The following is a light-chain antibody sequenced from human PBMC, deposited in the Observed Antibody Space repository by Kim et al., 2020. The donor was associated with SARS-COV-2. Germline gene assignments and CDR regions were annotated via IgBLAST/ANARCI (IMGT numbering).Light chain of an antibody. Sequence: PLCDRVTTPLRASLGIINSLSCFQHKPEKAPQSLFYAASTVQTGVPSRFSGSGSGTHYTLTISSLQTEDVSTYYSQKYNTAPWTFGQGTKV. CDR1: LGIINS. J-gene: IGKJ1*01. CDR2: AAS. V-gene: IGKV1-27*01. CDR3: QKYNTAPWT.